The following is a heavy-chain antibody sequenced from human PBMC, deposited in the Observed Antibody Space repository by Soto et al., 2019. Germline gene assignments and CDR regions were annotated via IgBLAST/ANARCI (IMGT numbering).Heavy chain of an antibody. CDR3: ARSTRFLFFAMDV. D-gene: IGHD2-21*01. CDR2: IDWDDNK. J-gene: IGHJ6*02. Sequence: GPTLVNPTQTLRLTCNFSGFSLSTEKMRLSWIRQSPGKALEWLARIDWDDNKFYRTSLKTRLTISKETSKDQVVLTMTNMDPVDSGTYYCARSTRFLFFAMDVWGQGTTVTVSS. CDR1: GFSLSTEKMR. V-gene: IGHV2-70*04.